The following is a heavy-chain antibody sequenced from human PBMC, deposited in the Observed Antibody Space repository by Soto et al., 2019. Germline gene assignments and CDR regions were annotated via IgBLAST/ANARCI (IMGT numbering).Heavy chain of an antibody. V-gene: IGHV1-58*01. CDR1: VFTFTSSA. CDR3: AAGESAPTLYDILTGYRPLYYYYGMDV. J-gene: IGHJ6*02. CDR2: IVVGSGNT. Sequence: SVKVSCKASVFTFTSSAVQWVRQARGQRLEWIGWIVVGSGNTNYAQKFQERVTITRDMSTSTAYMELSSLRSEYTAVYYCAAGESAPTLYDILTGYRPLYYYYGMDVWGQGTTVTVSS. D-gene: IGHD3-9*01.